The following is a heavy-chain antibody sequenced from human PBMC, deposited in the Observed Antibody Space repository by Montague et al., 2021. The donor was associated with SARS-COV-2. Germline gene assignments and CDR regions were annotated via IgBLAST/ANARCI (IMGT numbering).Heavy chain of an antibody. CDR2: IYYTGST. Sequence: SETLSLTCSVSGGSISTYYWSWIRQPPGKGLQWIGYIYYTGSTKYNPSLKSRVTMSLDTSKNHFSLRLSSVTAADTAVYYCARARNICFIANCVNYFDVWGLGALVTVSS. CDR3: ARARNICFIANCVNYFDV. J-gene: IGHJ4*02. V-gene: IGHV4-59*01. CDR1: GGSISTYY. D-gene: IGHD2-15*01.